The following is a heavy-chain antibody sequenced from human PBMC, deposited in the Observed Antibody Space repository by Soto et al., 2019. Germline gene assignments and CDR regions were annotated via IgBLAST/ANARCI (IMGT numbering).Heavy chain of an antibody. V-gene: IGHV1-18*01. J-gene: IGHJ4*02. CDR1: GYTFTSYG. D-gene: IGHD5-18*01. Sequence: ASVKVSCKASGYTFTSYGISWVRQAPGQGLEWMGWISAYNGNTNYAQKLQGRVTMTTDTSTSTAYMELRSLRSDDTAVYYCALGGPGPGYSYGPGYWGQGTLVTGSS. CDR2: ISAYNGNT. CDR3: ALGGPGPGYSYGPGY.